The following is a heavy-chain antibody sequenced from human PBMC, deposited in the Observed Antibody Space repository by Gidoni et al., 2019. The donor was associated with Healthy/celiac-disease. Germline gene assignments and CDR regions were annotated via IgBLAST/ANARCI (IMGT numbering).Heavy chain of an antibody. V-gene: IGHV4-59*01. J-gene: IGHJ4*02. CDR2: IYYSGST. D-gene: IGHD2-2*01. CDR3: ARVMRGVVPATIDY. Sequence: QVQLQESGPGLVKPSETLSLTCTVSGGSISSYYWSWIRQPPGKGLEWIGYIYYSGSTNYNPSLKSRVTISVDTSKNQFSLKLSSVTAADTAVYYCARVMRGVVPATIDYWGQGTLVTVSS. CDR1: GGSISSYY.